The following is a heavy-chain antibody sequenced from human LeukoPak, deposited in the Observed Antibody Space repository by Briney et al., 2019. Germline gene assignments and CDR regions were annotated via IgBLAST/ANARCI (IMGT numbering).Heavy chain of an antibody. Sequence: SETLSLTCTISGDSITLYYWYWIRQAPGKGLEWIGYIYHSGITTYSPSLKSRVTMSVDTSKNQFSLKLTSVTAADTAVYYCAKSNGYGLVDIWGQGTMVTVSS. J-gene: IGHJ3*02. D-gene: IGHD3-10*01. CDR3: AKSNGYGLVDI. V-gene: IGHV4-59*12. CDR1: GDSITLYY. CDR2: IYHSGIT.